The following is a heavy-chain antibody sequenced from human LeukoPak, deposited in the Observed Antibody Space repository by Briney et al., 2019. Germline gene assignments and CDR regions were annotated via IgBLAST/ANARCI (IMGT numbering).Heavy chain of an antibody. D-gene: IGHD3-16*02. CDR2: FSSSSSYI. V-gene: IGHV3-21*01. CDR3: AREPLRRIAFGGVIA. CDR1: GFTFSSYS. Sequence: GGSLRLSCAASGFTFSSYSMNWVRQAPGKALEWVSSFSSSSSYIYYADSVKGRFTMSRDNAKNSLYLQMNSLRAEDTAVYYCAREPLRRIAFGGVIALGQGTLVTVSS. J-gene: IGHJ5*02.